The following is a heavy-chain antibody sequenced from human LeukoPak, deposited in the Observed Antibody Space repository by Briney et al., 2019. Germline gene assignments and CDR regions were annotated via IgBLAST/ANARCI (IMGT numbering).Heavy chain of an antibody. J-gene: IGHJ4*02. V-gene: IGHV3-23*01. D-gene: IGHD3-3*01. CDR2: ISGSGGST. CDR3: AANDFWSGPQIDY. Sequence: GGSLRLSCAASGFTFSSYAMSWVRQAPGKGLEWVSAISGSGGSTYYADSVKGRFTISRDNAKNSLYLQMNSLRAEDTAVYYCAANDFWSGPQIDYWGQGTLVTVSS. CDR1: GFTFSSYA.